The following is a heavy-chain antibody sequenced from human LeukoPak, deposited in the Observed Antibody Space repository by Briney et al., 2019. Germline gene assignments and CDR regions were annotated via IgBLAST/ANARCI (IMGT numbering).Heavy chain of an antibody. Sequence: PSETLSLTCTVSGGSISSGDYYWSWIRQHPGKGLEWIGYIYYSGSTYYNPSLKSRVTISVDTSKNQFSLKLSSVTAADTAVFYCARVGDCTNGVCADFWFDPWGQGTLVTVSS. CDR3: ARVGDCTNGVCADFWFDP. V-gene: IGHV4-31*03. CDR2: IYYSGST. D-gene: IGHD2-8*01. CDR1: GGSISSGDYY. J-gene: IGHJ5*02.